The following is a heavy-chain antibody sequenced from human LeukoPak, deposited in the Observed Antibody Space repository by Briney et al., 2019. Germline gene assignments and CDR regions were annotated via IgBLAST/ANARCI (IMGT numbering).Heavy chain of an antibody. D-gene: IGHD3-10*01. CDR1: GDSVFSNSAA. CDR3: VRDVGFDFDY. Sequence: SQTLSLTCAISGDSVFSNSAAWNWIRQSPSRGLEWLGRTYYRSKWYNDYAVSVKSRIITNPDTSKNQFSLQLKSVTHEDTAVYYCVRDVGFDFDYWGQGTLVTVSS. J-gene: IGHJ4*02. CDR2: TYYRSKWYN. V-gene: IGHV6-1*01.